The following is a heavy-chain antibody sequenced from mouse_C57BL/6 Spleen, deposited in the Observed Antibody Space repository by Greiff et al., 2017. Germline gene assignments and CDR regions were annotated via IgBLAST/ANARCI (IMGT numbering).Heavy chain of an antibody. D-gene: IGHD1-1*01. V-gene: IGHV14-1*01. CDR1: GFNIKDYY. CDR3: TTDYYGSRFAY. CDR2: IDPEDGDT. J-gene: IGHJ3*01. Sequence: DVKLQESGAELVRPGASVKLSCTASGFNIKDYYMHWVKQRPEQGLEWIGRIDPEDGDTEYAPKFQGKATMTADTSSNTAYLQLSSLTSEDTAVYYCTTDYYGSRFAYWGQGTLVTVSA.